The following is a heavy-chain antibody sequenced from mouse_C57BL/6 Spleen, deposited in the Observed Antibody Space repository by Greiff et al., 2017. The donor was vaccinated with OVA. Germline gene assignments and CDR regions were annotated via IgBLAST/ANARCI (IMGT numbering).Heavy chain of an antibody. CDR2: ISYDGSN. CDR3: ARDGYSFDY. J-gene: IGHJ2*01. CDR1: GYSFTSGYY. V-gene: IGHV3-6*01. D-gene: IGHD2-2*01. Sequence: EVQVVESGPGLVKPSQSLSLTCSVTGYSFTSGYYWNWIRQLPGNKLEWMGYISYDGSNNYNPSLKNRISITRDTSKNQFFLKLNSVTTEDTATYYCARDGYSFDYWGQGTTLTVSS.